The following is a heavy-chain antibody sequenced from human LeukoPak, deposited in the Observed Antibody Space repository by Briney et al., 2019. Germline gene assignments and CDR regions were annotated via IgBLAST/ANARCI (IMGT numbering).Heavy chain of an antibody. V-gene: IGHV3-64*01. J-gene: IGHJ4*02. CDR1: GFTFSSYA. Sequence: GGSLRLSCAASGFTFSSYAMHWVRQAPGKGLEYVSAISSNGGSTYYANSVKGRFTISIDNSKNTLYLQMGSLRAEDMAVYYCARDRGIYSGSYLFDYWGQGTLVTVSA. CDR3: ARDRGIYSGSYLFDY. CDR2: ISSNGGST. D-gene: IGHD1-26*01.